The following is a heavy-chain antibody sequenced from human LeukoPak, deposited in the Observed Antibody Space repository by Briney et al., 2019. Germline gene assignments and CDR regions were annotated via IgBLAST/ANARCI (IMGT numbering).Heavy chain of an antibody. V-gene: IGHV3-23*01. CDR3: AKHGRIFASYYYYGMDV. CDR1: GFTFSKNA. CDR2: ISGSGGST. D-gene: IGHD3-3*02. Sequence: GGSLRLSCAASGFTFSKNAMSWVRQAPGKGLEWVSAISGSGGSTYYADSVKGRFTISRDNSKNTLYLQMNSLRAEDTAVYYCAKHGRIFASYYYYGMDVWGQGTTVTVSS. J-gene: IGHJ6*02.